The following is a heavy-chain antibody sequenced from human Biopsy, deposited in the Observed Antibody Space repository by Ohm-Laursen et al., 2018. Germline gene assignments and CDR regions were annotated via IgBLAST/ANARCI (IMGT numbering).Heavy chain of an antibody. D-gene: IGHD1-14*01. Sequence: SLRLSCAAPGFTFHTYAMNWVRQAPGKGLEWVAHIDVSDYNTYYADSVRGRFIISRDNSKQMVHLEINSLTADDTAVYYCVKQWGGYNFDSWGQGTLVTVSS. CDR1: GFTFHTYA. CDR3: VKQWGGYNFDS. J-gene: IGHJ5*01. CDR2: IDVSDYNT. V-gene: IGHV3-23*01.